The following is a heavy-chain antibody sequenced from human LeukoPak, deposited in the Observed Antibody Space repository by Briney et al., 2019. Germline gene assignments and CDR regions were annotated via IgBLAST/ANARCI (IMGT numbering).Heavy chain of an antibody. CDR2: IHHGGSA. D-gene: IGHD3-22*01. Sequence: PSQTLSLTCAVFGGSLTGNYWSWIRQPPGKGLEWIGEIHHGGSATNNPSLQSRVTMSLDTSNNQFSLRLTSVTAADTAVYYCVRNGYYSLEFWGQGTLVTVSS. V-gene: IGHV4-34*01. J-gene: IGHJ4*02. CDR3: VRNGYYSLEF. CDR1: GGSLTGNY.